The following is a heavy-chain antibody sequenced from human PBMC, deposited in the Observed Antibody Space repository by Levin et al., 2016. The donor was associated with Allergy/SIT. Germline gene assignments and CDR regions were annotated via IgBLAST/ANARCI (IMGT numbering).Heavy chain of an antibody. Sequence: GGSLRLSCAGSGFTFSKYWMSWVRQAPGKGLEWLANIKEDGTETHYLDSVKGRFTIYRDNAKNSAFLQMDSLTVEDAGVYFCGSSGLWGQGTQVFVS. CDR2: IKEDGTET. J-gene: IGHJ4*02. D-gene: IGHD3-10*01. CDR3: GSSGL. CDR1: GFTFSKYW. V-gene: IGHV3-7*03.